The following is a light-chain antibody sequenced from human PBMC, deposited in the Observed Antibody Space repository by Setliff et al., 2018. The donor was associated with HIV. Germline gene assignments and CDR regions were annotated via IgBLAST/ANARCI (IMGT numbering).Light chain of an antibody. Sequence: QAVVTREPSLTVSPGETVTLTCGSSTGPVTSGHYPYWFQQKPGQAPRTLIYDTSNKHSWTPARFSGSLIGGKAALTLSGAQPEDEADYYCLLSYSGPGIFSGGTQLTVL. J-gene: IGLJ2*01. CDR3: LLSYSGPGI. CDR1: TGPVTSGHY. CDR2: DTS. V-gene: IGLV7-46*01.